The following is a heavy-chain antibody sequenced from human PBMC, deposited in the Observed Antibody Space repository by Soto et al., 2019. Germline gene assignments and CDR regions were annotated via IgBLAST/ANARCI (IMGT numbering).Heavy chain of an antibody. Sequence: SVKVSCKASGGTFSSYAISWVRQAPGQGLEWMGGIIPIFGTANYAQKFQGRVTITADESTSTAYMELSSLRSEDTAVYYCARGWAGRLIYYYGMDVWGQGITVTVSS. CDR2: IIPIFGTA. D-gene: IGHD6-25*01. CDR3: ARGWAGRLIYYYGMDV. CDR1: GGTFSSYA. J-gene: IGHJ6*02. V-gene: IGHV1-69*13.